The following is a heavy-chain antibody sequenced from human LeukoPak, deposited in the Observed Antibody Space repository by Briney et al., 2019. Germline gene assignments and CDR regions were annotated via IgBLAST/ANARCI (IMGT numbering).Heavy chain of an antibody. J-gene: IGHJ4*02. CDR3: ARNHIVTGTYFDS. Sequence: PSETLSLTCTVSGDSISSYYWNWLRQPAGKGLEGIGRIYASGYTDYNPSLQTRVTMSVDTSKNEFSLKVDTVTAADTAVYFCARNHIVTGTYFDSWGQGILVTVSS. CDR1: GDSISSYY. D-gene: IGHD3-10*01. V-gene: IGHV4-4*07. CDR2: IYASGYT.